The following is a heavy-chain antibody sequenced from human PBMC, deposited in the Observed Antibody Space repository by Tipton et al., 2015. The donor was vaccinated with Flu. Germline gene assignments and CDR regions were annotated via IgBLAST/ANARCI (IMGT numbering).Heavy chain of an antibody. Sequence: TLSLTCSVSGDSLDNRYYWGWIRQPPGKGLEWIGYIYNNQYTKYNPSLKSRVTVSVDPSMSQFSLRLTSVTAADTAVYYCARHTGDSVRGVIDYWGQGTLVTVSS. D-gene: IGHD3-10*02. V-gene: IGHV4-59*08. CDR2: IYNNQYT. CDR1: GDSLDNRYY. J-gene: IGHJ4*02. CDR3: ARHTGDSVRGVIDY.